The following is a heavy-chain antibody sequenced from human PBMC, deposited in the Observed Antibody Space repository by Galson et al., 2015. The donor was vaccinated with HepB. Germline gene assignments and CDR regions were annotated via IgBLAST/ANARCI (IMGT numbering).Heavy chain of an antibody. CDR1: GGTFSSYT. V-gene: IGHV1-69*04. CDR3: ARDRPSYDILTGYTYDWFDP. J-gene: IGHJ5*02. Sequence: SVKVSCKASGGTFSSYTISWVRQAPGQGLEWMGRIIPILGIANYARKFQGRVTITADKSTSTAYMELSSLRSEDTAVYYCARDRPSYDILTGYTYDWFDPWGQGTLVTVSS. D-gene: IGHD3-9*01. CDR2: IIPILGIA.